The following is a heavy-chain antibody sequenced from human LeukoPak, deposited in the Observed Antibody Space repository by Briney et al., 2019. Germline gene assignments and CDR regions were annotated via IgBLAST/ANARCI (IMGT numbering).Heavy chain of an antibody. V-gene: IGHV4-59*12. CDR3: ARDRAPDGYNYYFDY. Sequence: SETLSLTCTVSGGSISSFYWNWIRQPPGKGLEWIGYISHSGSTNYIPSLKSRVTISVDTSKNQFSLKLSSVTAADTAVYYCARDRAPDGYNYYFDYWGQGTLVTVSS. CDR2: ISHSGST. CDR1: GGSISSFY. J-gene: IGHJ4*02. D-gene: IGHD5-24*01.